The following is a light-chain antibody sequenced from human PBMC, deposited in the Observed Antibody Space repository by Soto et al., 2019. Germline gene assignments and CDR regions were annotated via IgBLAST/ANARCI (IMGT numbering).Light chain of an antibody. Sequence: QSALTQPASVSGSPGQSITISCTGTSNDVGGYNLVSWFQQHSGKAPKLMISEVNKRPSGVSNRFSGPKSANTASLTISGLQAEDEADYYCCSHVGGSSPQWVFGGGTKLTVL. CDR1: SNDVGGYNL. J-gene: IGLJ3*02. CDR3: CSHVGGSSPQWV. CDR2: EVN. V-gene: IGLV2-23*02.